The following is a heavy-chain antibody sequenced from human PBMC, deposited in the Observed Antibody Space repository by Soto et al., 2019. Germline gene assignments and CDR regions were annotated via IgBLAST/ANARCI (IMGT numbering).Heavy chain of an antibody. D-gene: IGHD3-22*01. CDR3: ARQPRDYYNYGGSGIFDY. CDR2: MYYSGSS. J-gene: IGHJ4*02. V-gene: IGHV4-39*01. CDR1: GGSISSRTFW. Sequence: QLQLQESGPGLVKPSETLSLTCSVSGGSISSRTFWWAWIRQPPGKGLEWLGDMYYSGSSYASPSLKSRVTLSVDTSKNQLSLKLNSVTAADTAGYYCARQPRDYYNYGGSGIFDYWGEGTLVTVSS.